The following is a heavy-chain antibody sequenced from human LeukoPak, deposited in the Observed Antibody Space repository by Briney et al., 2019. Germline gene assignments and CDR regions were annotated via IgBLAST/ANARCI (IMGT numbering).Heavy chain of an antibody. V-gene: IGHV3-23*01. D-gene: IGHD5-18*01. CDR1: GFTFNNYV. CDR3: VKPNTAMITYFDY. J-gene: IGHJ4*02. CDR2: ISGTTGST. Sequence: PGGSLRLSCTASGFTFNNYVMSWVRQAPGKGLEWVSAISGTTGSTYYADPLKGRFTISRDNSKNTLYLQMNSLRAEDTAVYYCVKPNTAMITYFDYWGQGTLVTVSS.